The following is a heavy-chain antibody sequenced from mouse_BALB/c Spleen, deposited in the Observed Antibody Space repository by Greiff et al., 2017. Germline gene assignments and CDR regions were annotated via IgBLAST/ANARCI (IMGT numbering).Heavy chain of an antibody. CDR1: GYTFTDYN. Sequence: VQLKQSGPELVKPGASVKISCKASGYTFTDYNMHWVKQSHGKSLEWIGYIYPYNGGTGYNQKFKSKATLTVDNSSSTAYMELRSLTSEDSAVYYCARSRTTATYFDYWGQGTTLTVSS. D-gene: IGHD1-2*01. V-gene: IGHV1S29*02. CDR2: IYPYNGGT. J-gene: IGHJ2*01. CDR3: ARSRTTATYFDY.